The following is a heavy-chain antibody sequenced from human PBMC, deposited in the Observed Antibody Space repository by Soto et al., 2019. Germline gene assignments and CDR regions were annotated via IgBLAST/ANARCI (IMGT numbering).Heavy chain of an antibody. CDR3: ARDHLRYFDWLPRPNYYYYGMDV. V-gene: IGHV1-2*04. D-gene: IGHD3-9*01. CDR2: INPNSGGT. Sequence: GASVKVSCKASGYTFTGYYMHWVRQAPGQGLEWMGWINPNSGGTNYAQKFQGWVTMTRDTSTSTAYMELSRLRSDDTAVYYCARDHLRYFDWLPRPNYYYYGMDVWGQGTTVTVSS. J-gene: IGHJ6*02. CDR1: GYTFTGYY.